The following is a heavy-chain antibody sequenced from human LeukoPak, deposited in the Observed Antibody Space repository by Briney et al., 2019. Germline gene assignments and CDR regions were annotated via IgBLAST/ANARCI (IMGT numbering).Heavy chain of an antibody. CDR1: GFTFDDYA. D-gene: IGHD3-22*01. CDR3: AKDILGYYDSSGYYDY. J-gene: IGHJ4*02. Sequence: GGSLRLSCVASGFTFDDYAMHWVRQAPGEGLEWVSGISWNSAGIGYADSVKGRFTISRGNAKNSLYLQMNSLRAEDTAFYYCAKDILGYYDSSGYYDYWGQGTLVTVSS. V-gene: IGHV3-9*01. CDR2: ISWNSAGI.